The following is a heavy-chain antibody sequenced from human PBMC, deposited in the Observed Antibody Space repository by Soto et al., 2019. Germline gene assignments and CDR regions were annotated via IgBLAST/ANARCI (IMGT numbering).Heavy chain of an antibody. J-gene: IGHJ6*02. CDR2: ISGSGGST. CDR1: GLTSRRRA. D-gene: IGHD3-10*01. V-gene: IGHV3-23*01. Sequence: GGSLEPRSPGSGLTSRRRAKRRVRQDPGKGLEWVSAISGSGGSTYYADSVKGRFTISRDNSKNTLYLQMNSLRAEDTAVYYCAKNYGHYYYYGMDVWGQGTTVTVSS. CDR3: AKNYGHYYYYGMDV.